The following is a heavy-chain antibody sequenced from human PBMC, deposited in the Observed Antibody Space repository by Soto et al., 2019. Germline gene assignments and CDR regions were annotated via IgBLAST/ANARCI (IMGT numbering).Heavy chain of an antibody. Sequence: QVQLVQSGAEVKKPGSSVKVSCKASGGTFSNYAISWVRQAPGQGLEWMGGIIPIFGTANYAQKFQGRVTITADESTTTAYLELSSLKSEDTAVYYCARGRKALGFYYGMDVWGQGTTVTVSS. CDR1: GGTFSNYA. D-gene: IGHD1-26*01. CDR3: ARGRKALGFYYGMDV. V-gene: IGHV1-69*01. CDR2: IIPIFGTA. J-gene: IGHJ6*02.